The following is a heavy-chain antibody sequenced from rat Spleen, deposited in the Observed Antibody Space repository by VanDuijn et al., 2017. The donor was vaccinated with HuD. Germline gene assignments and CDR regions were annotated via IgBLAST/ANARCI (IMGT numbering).Heavy chain of an antibody. V-gene: IGHV2-13*01. Sequence: VQLKESGPGLVQPSQTLSLTCTVSGFSLSNYGVIWVRQPPGKGLEWMGVIWGNGSPNYNSALKSRLSISRDTSKSQVFLKMNSLQTDDTGTHYCTRESPYKKGFDDWGQGVMVTVSS. D-gene: IGHD1-4*01. CDR3: TRESPYKKGFDD. CDR1: GFSLSNYG. J-gene: IGHJ2*01. CDR2: IWGNGSP.